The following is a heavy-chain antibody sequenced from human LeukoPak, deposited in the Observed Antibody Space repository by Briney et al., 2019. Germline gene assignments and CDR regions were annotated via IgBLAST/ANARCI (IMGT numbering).Heavy chain of an antibody. CDR3: AGRDSARNPWAY. D-gene: IGHD4-11*01. CDR2: ITPDGSEQ. CDR1: GFTFTNFS. Sequence: GGSLRLSCAASGFTFTNFSMNWIRRAPGRGLEWVANITPDGSEQFYIDSVKGRFTISRDNAKNSVYLQMNSLRADDTAVYYFAGRDSARNPWAYWGQGTLVTVST. J-gene: IGHJ4*02. V-gene: IGHV3-7*01.